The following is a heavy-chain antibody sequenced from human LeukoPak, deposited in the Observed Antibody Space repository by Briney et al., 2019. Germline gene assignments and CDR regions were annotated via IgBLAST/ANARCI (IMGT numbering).Heavy chain of an antibody. CDR1: GFTFDDYG. V-gene: IGHV3-20*04. CDR2: INWNGGST. J-gene: IGHJ4*02. Sequence: GGSLRLSCAASGFTFDDYGMSWVRQAPGKGLEWVSGINWNGGSTGYADSVKGRFTISRDNAKNSLYLQMNSLRAEDTALYYCARKYYYGSGSYYSDYWGQGTLVTVSS. D-gene: IGHD3-10*01. CDR3: ARKYYYGSGSYYSDY.